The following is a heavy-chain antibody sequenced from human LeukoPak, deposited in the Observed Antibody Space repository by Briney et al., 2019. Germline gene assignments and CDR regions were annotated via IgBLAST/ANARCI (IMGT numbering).Heavy chain of an antibody. D-gene: IGHD3-10*01. J-gene: IGHJ4*02. Sequence: PGGSLRLSCAASGFTFSSYAMSWVRQAPGNGLEWVSAISGSGGSTYYADSVKGRFTISRDNSKNTLYLQMNSLRAEDTAVYYCAKHLGVTMVRGLDSPLDYWGQGTLVTVSS. CDR2: ISGSGGST. CDR3: AKHLGVTMVRGLDSPLDY. CDR1: GFTFSSYA. V-gene: IGHV3-23*01.